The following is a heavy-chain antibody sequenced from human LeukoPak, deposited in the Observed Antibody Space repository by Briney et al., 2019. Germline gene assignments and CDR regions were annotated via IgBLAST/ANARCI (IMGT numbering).Heavy chain of an antibody. CDR1: GGTFSSYA. CDR3: ARALYYYYDSSGYYYLNWFDP. J-gene: IGHJ5*02. D-gene: IGHD3-22*01. V-gene: IGHV1-69*05. CDR2: IIPIFGTA. Sequence: SVKVSCKASGGTFSSYAISWVRQAPGQGLEWMGRIIPIFGTANYAQKFQGRVTITTDESTSTAYMELSSLRSEDTAVYYCARALYYYYDSSGYYYLNWFDPWGQGTLVTVSS.